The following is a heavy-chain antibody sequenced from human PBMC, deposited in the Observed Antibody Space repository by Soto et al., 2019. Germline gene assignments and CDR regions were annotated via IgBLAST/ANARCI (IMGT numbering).Heavy chain of an antibody. D-gene: IGHD3-22*01. J-gene: IGHJ4*02. CDR3: AKALGWVLPYDSSGPTDY. Sequence: GGSLRLSCAASGFTFSSYAMSWVRQAPGKGLEWVSAISGSGGSTYYADSVKGRFTISRDNSKNTLYLQMNSLRAEDTAVYYCAKALGWVLPYDSSGPTDYWGQGTLVTVSS. CDR1: GFTFSSYA. CDR2: ISGSGGST. V-gene: IGHV3-23*01.